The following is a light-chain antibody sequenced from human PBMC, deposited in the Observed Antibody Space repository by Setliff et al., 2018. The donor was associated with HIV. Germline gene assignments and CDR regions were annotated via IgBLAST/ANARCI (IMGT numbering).Light chain of an antibody. CDR3: QQSYSVSQKT. V-gene: IGKV1-39*01. CDR2: SAS. J-gene: IGKJ1*01. Sequence: DIQMTQSPSSLSASVGDRVTITCRASQRIGNYLNWYQQSPGKAPKLLVYSASTLHSGAPSRFSGSGSGSDFTLTITNLQPEDFATYYCQQSYSVSQKTFGQGTKVDIK. CDR1: QRIGNY.